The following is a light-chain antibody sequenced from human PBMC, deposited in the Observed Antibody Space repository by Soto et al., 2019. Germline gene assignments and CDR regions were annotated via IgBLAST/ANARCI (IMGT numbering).Light chain of an antibody. J-gene: IGKJ4*01. Sequence: EIVMTQSPATLSVSPGESATLSCRASQSVNRNLAWYQQKPGQAPRLLMYDVSTRATGFPARFSGSGSGTEFSLTISSLQSEDFAVYYCQQYNSWPLTFGGGTKVEIK. CDR2: DVS. CDR1: QSVNRN. V-gene: IGKV3-15*01. CDR3: QQYNSWPLT.